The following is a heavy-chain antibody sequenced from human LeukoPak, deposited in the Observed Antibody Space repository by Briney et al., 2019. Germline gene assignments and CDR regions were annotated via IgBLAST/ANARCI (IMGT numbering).Heavy chain of an antibody. CDR2: IYYSGTT. D-gene: IGHD3-16*02. CDR3: ARLDHAAGSYGS. V-gene: IGHV4-59*08. CDR1: GCTCSSIY. Sequence: PSETLSFTCTGSGCTCSSIYWSWIPRPPGKERQGIGYIYYSGTTTYNPSLKSRVTISLATSKNQFSLRLSSVTAAATAVYYWARLDHAAGSYGSWGQRTLVTVS. J-gene: IGHJ5*02.